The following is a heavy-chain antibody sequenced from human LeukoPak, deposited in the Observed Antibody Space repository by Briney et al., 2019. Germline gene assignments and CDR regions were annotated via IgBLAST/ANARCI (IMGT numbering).Heavy chain of an antibody. CDR3: AREIGCDFWTRANWFDP. Sequence: GGSLRLSCAASGFTFSSYWMSWVRQAPGKGLEWVANIKQDGSEKYYVDSVKGRFTISRDNAKNSLYLQMNSLRAEDTAVYYCAREIGCDFWTRANWFDPWGQGTLVTVSS. CDR2: IKQDGSEK. V-gene: IGHV3-7*01. CDR1: GFTFSSYW. J-gene: IGHJ5*02. D-gene: IGHD3-3*01.